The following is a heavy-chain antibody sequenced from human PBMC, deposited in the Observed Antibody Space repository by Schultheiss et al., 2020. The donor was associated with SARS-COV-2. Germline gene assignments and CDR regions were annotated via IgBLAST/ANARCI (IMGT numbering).Heavy chain of an antibody. V-gene: IGHV4-61*01. J-gene: IGHJ6*03. D-gene: IGHD2-15*01. CDR1: GGSISSSSHY. Sequence: SQTLSLTCSVSGGSISSSSHYWSWIRQPPGKGLEWIGYIYYSGSTNYNPSLKSRVTISVDTSKNQFSLKLSSVTAADTAVYYCARVVGYCSGGSCYQEAYYYYYMDVWGKGTTVTVSS. CDR3: ARVVGYCSGGSCYQEAYYYYYMDV. CDR2: IYYSGST.